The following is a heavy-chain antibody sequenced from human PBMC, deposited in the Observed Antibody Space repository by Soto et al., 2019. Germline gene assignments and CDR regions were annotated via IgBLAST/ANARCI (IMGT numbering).Heavy chain of an antibody. CDR3: VKGRTAYRGVIYYYYGMDV. Sequence: EVQLVESGGGLVQPGGSLRLSCSASGFTFSSYAMHWVRQAPGKGLEYVSAISSNGGSTYYADSVKGRFTISRDNSKNTLYLQMSSLRAEDTAVYYCVKGRTAYRGVIYYYYGMDVWGQGTTVTVSS. CDR1: GFTFSSYA. V-gene: IGHV3-64D*08. D-gene: IGHD2-21*01. J-gene: IGHJ6*02. CDR2: ISSNGGST.